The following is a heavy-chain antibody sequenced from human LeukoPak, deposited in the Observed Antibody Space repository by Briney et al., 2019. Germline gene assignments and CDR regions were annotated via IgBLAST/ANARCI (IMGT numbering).Heavy chain of an antibody. CDR1: GFTFSSYS. J-gene: IGHJ4*02. CDR2: ISSSSSYI. V-gene: IGHV3-21*01. CDR3: ARAPGGAARPY. Sequence: GGSLRLSCAASGFTFSSYSTNWVRQAPGKGLEWVSPISSSSSYIYYADSVKGRFTISRDNAKNSLYLQMNSLRAEDTAVYYCARAPGGAARPYWGQGTLVTVSS. D-gene: IGHD6-6*01.